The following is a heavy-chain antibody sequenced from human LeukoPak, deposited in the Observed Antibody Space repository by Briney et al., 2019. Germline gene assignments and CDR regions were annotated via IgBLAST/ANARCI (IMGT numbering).Heavy chain of an antibody. CDR1: GFSFRNYS. CDR3: AGGVTWGDY. V-gene: IGHV3-33*01. CDR2: IWNDGSNQ. Sequence: GASLRLSCEASGFSFRNYSIHWVRQAPGKGLEWVAVIWNDGSNQYYGDSVKGRFTTSRDNAKDTVFLQMTSLRAEDTAVYYCAGGVTWGDYWGQGTLVTVSS. D-gene: IGHD3-16*01. J-gene: IGHJ4*02.